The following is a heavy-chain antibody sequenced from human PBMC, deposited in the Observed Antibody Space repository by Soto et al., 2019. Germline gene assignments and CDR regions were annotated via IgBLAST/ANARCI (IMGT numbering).Heavy chain of an antibody. Sequence: QVQLVQSGAEVKKPGSSVKVSCKASGVTFSSYAISWVRQAPGQGLEWRGGIIPIFGTANYAQKFKGRVTITEDESTSTAYMELSSLRSEDTAVYYCARGSGYYYGSGRDYWGQGTLVTVSS. J-gene: IGHJ4*02. CDR3: ARGSGYYYGSGRDY. CDR2: IIPIFGTA. CDR1: GVTFSSYA. V-gene: IGHV1-69*01. D-gene: IGHD3-10*01.